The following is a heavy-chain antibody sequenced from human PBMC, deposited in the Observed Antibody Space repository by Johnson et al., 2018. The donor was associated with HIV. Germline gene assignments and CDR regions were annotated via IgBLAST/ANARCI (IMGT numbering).Heavy chain of an antibody. CDR2: ISGRGITL. V-gene: IGHV3-11*04. Sequence: QVQLVESGGGLVKPGGSLRLSCAAPGFTFSDSYMSWIRQAPGKGLEWVAYISGRGITLYYSDSVKGRFTLSRDNAQNSLYLQMNSLRAEDTAVYYCATSGDKYSSNCGDAFDIWGQWTMVTVSS. J-gene: IGHJ3*02. CDR3: ATSGDKYSSNCGDAFDI. CDR1: GFTFSDSY. D-gene: IGHD6-13*01.